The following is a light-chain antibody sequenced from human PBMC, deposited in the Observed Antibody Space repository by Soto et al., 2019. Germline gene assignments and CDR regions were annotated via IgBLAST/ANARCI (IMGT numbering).Light chain of an antibody. V-gene: IGLV2-14*01. CDR1: HNDIGTYDY. CDR2: EVS. CDR3: SSYVSSSTFVV. Sequence: QSALTQPPSVSGSPGQSITISCTGNHNDIGTYDYVSWYQQHPGRAPKVIITEVSNRPSGVSNRFSGSKSGNTASLTISGLQAEDEADYYCSSYVSSSTFVVFGGGTKVTVL. J-gene: IGLJ2*01.